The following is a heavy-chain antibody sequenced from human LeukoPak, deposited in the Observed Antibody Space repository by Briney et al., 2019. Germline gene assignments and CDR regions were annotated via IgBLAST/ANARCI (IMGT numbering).Heavy chain of an antibody. D-gene: IGHD2-2*01. Sequence: SVKVSCKASGYTFTGYYMHWVRQAPGQGLEWMGGIIPIFGTANYAQKFQGRVTITADESMSTAYMELSSLRSEDTAVYYCASLIIVVPVAMREPDSPDYWGQGTLVTVSS. J-gene: IGHJ4*02. CDR1: GYTFTGYY. V-gene: IGHV1-69*13. CDR2: IIPIFGTA. CDR3: ASLIIVVPVAMREPDSPDY.